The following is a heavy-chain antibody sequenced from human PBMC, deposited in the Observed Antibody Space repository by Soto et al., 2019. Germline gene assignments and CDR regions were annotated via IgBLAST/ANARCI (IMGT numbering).Heavy chain of an antibody. CDR1: GFSFRTSGVG. CDR2: IYWDDDR. CDR3: AHGLRGYGVVNAFYC. J-gene: IGHJ4*02. Sequence: SGPTLVNPTQTLTLTCTFSGFSFRTSGVGVGWIRQPPGKALEWLALIYWDDDRRYSPSLKDRVTITKDTSKSQVVLTLTNVETSDTGTYYCAHGLRGYGVVNAFYCWGQGIPVTVSS. D-gene: IGHD3-3*01. V-gene: IGHV2-5*02.